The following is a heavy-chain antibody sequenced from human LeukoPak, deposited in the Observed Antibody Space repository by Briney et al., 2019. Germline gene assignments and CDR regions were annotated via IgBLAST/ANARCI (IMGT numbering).Heavy chain of an antibody. CDR3: AREILVTMIVVDDAFDI. J-gene: IGHJ3*02. Sequence: GGSLRLSCAASGFTFSSYSMNWVRQAPGKGLEWVSSISSSSSYIYYADSVKGRFTISGDNAKNSLYLQMNSLRAEDTAVYYCAREILVTMIVVDDAFDIWGQGTMVTVSS. CDR2: ISSSSSYI. V-gene: IGHV3-21*01. D-gene: IGHD3-22*01. CDR1: GFTFSSYS.